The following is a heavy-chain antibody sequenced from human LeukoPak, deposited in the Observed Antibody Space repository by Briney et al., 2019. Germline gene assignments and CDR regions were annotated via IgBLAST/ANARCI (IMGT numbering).Heavy chain of an antibody. D-gene: IGHD2-2*01. V-gene: IGHV4-61*02. Sequence: SQTLSLTCTVSGGSISSGSYYWSWIRQPAGKGLEWIGRIYTSGSTNYNPSLKSRVTISVDTSKNQFSLKLSSVTAADTAVYYCARGLVVVDYFVDYYYMDVWGKGTTVTVSS. CDR1: GGSISSGSYY. CDR3: ARGLVVVDYFVDYYYMDV. CDR2: IYTSGST. J-gene: IGHJ6*03.